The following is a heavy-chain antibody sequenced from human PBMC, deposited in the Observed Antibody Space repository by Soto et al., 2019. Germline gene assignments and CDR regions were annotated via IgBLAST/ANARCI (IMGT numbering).Heavy chain of an antibody. J-gene: IGHJ5*02. CDR2: IYHNGRS. D-gene: IGHD1-26*01. V-gene: IGHV4-4*02. CDR1: GGPINSINW. CDR3: ARAQGVGPTHAFDP. Sequence: QVHLQESGPGLVKPSGTLSLTCGVSGGPINSINWWSWVRQTQGKGLEWIGEIYHNGRSNYNPSLTSRVTHSIDKSKNQFFLNLTTVTAADTAVYYCARAQGVGPTHAFDPWGKGTLVIVSS.